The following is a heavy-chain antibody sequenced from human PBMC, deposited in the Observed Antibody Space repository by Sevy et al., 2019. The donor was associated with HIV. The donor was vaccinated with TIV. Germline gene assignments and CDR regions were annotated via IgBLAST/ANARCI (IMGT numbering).Heavy chain of an antibody. CDR3: EAIATAGRDY. V-gene: IGHV3-23*01. CDR2: ISGSGGST. D-gene: IGHD6-13*01. CDR1: GFIFSSYV. Sequence: LSRTCAASGFIFSSYVMSWVRQAPGKGLEWVSTISGSGGSTYYADSVKGRFTISRDNSKNTLDLQMNSLRAEDTAVYYCEAIATAGRDYWGQGTLVTVSS. J-gene: IGHJ4*02.